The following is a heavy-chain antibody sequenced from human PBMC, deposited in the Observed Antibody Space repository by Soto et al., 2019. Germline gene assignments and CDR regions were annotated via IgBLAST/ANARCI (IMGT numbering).Heavy chain of an antibody. J-gene: IGHJ5*02. CDR3: ARDAFDILTGYYYNWFDP. D-gene: IGHD3-9*01. CDR2: ISAYNGNT. V-gene: IGHV1-18*01. Sequence: ASAKVSCKASCYTFTSYGISWVRQAPGQGLEWMGWISAYNGNTKYAQKLQGRVTMTTDTSTSTAYMELRSLRSDDTAVYYCARDAFDILTGYYYNWFDPWGQGTLVTVSS. CDR1: CYTFTSYG.